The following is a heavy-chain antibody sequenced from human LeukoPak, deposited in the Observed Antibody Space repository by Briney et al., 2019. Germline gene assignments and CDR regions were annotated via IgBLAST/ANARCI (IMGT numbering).Heavy chain of an antibody. Sequence: PGGSLRLSCATSGFTFSSYGMHWVRQAPGKGLEWVAIIWYDGSGKYYADSVKGRFTISRDKSKNTLYLQMNSLRAEDTAVYYCARTVIAAKENGMDVWGQGTTVTVSS. CDR1: GFTFSSYG. CDR2: IWYDGSGK. V-gene: IGHV3-33*01. D-gene: IGHD2-15*01. J-gene: IGHJ6*02. CDR3: ARTVIAAKENGMDV.